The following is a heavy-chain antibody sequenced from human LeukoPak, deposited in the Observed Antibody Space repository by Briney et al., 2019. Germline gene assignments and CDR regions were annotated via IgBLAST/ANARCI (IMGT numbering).Heavy chain of an antibody. V-gene: IGHV3-15*01. CDR1: GFTFTNAW. D-gene: IGHD3-3*01. J-gene: IGHJ4*02. Sequence: GGSLRLSCVASGFTFTNAWMTWVRQAPGKGLEWVGRIKSKADGGTTDYVASIKGRFIISRNDSKDTMYLQMNSLKIEDTGVYYCTTDKDFWGGYQDFWGQGILVSVSS. CDR2: IKSKADGGTT. CDR3: TTDKDFWGGYQDF.